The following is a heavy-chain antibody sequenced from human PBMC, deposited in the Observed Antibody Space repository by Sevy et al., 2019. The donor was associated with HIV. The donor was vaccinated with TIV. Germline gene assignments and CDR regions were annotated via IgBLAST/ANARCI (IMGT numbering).Heavy chain of an antibody. D-gene: IGHD3-3*01. V-gene: IGHV3-30*18. CDR2: ISYDGSNK. CDR1: GFTFSSYG. CDR3: AKDHRFLEWLLYEGGSYYYYGMDV. J-gene: IGHJ6*02. Sequence: GGSLRLSCAASGFTFSSYGMHWVRQAPGKGLEWVAVISYDGSNKYYADSVKGRFTISRDNSKNTLYLQMNSLRAEDTAVYYCAKDHRFLEWLLYEGGSYYYYGMDVWGQGTTVTVSS.